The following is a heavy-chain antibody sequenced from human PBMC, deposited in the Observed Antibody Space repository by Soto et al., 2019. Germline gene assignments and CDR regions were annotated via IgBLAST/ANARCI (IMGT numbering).Heavy chain of an antibody. CDR3: AKDLCGYSYGRTCHYHYGMDV. V-gene: IGHV3-30*18. CDR1: GFTFSTYG. Sequence: QVQMVESGGGVVQPGRSLRLSCAVSGFTFSTYGMHWVRQAPGKGLEWVAVISHDGSKKHYADSVKGRVTISRDNSKNTLYLQMNSLRGEDTAVYYCAKDLCGYSYGRTCHYHYGMDVWGQGTTVTVSS. CDR2: ISHDGSKK. J-gene: IGHJ6*02. D-gene: IGHD5-18*01.